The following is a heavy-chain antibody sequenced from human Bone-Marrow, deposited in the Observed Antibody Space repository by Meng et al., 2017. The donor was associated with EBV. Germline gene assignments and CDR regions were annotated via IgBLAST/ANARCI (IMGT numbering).Heavy chain of an antibody. J-gene: IGHJ4*02. V-gene: IGHV4-61*01. CDR1: GGSVSSGSYY. D-gene: IGHD6-19*01. Sequence: QVQLPEPAPARVKPSETLSLTCTVSGGSVSSGSYYWSWIRQPPGKGLEWIGYIYYSGSTNYNPSLKSRVTISVDTSKNQFSLKLSSVTAADTAVYYCARVALAVAGYFDYWGQGTLVTVSS. CDR2: IYYSGST. CDR3: ARVALAVAGYFDY.